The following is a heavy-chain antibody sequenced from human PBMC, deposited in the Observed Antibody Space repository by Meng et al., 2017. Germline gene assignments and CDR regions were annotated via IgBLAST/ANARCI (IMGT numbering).Heavy chain of an antibody. CDR3: AKDPAPLTVTTTFDY. D-gene: IGHD4-17*01. CDR1: GFTFSSYW. J-gene: IGHJ4*02. V-gene: IGHV3-23*01. Sequence: GESLKISCAASGFTFSSYWMSWVRQAPGKGLEWVSAISGSGGSTYYADSVKGRFTISRDNSKNTLYLQMNSLRAEDTAVYYCAKDPAPLTVTTTFDYWGQGTLVTVSS. CDR2: ISGSGGST.